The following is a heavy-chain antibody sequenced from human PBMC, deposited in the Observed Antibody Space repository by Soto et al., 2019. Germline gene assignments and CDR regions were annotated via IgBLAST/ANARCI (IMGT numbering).Heavy chain of an antibody. CDR1: GFTFRSYT. CDR2: ISSSGSTI. D-gene: IGHD2-2*01. V-gene: IGHV3-48*04. J-gene: IGHJ6*02. Sequence: PGGSLRLSCVASGFTFRSYTMNWVRQAPGKGLEWVSYISSSGSTIYYADSVKGRFTISRDNAKNSLYLQMNSLRAEDTAVYYCATLGYCSSTSCLAYYGMDVWGQGTTVTV. CDR3: ATLGYCSSTSCLAYYGMDV.